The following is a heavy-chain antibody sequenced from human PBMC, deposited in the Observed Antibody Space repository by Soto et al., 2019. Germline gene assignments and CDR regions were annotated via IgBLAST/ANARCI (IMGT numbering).Heavy chain of an antibody. CDR3: AREGIAVAGGFHYYYYGMDV. J-gene: IGHJ6*02. D-gene: IGHD6-19*01. V-gene: IGHV3-30-3*01. Sequence: LRLSCAASGFTFSSYAMHWVRQAPGKGLEWVAVISYDGSNKYYADSVKGRSTISRDNSKNTLYLQMNSLRAEDTAVYYCAREGIAVAGGFHYYYYGMDVWGQGTTVTVSS. CDR2: ISYDGSNK. CDR1: GFTFSSYA.